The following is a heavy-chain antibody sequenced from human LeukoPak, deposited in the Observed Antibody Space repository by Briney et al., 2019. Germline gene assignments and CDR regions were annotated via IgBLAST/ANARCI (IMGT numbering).Heavy chain of an antibody. V-gene: IGHV4-59*01. CDR2: IYYSGNT. J-gene: IGHJ4*02. CDR3: AGPARYCSGGSCWDS. CDR1: GGSIHSYY. D-gene: IGHD2-15*01. Sequence: PSETLSLTCTVSGGSIHSYYWNWIRQPPGKGLEWIGNIYYSGNTNYNPSLKSRVAISVDTSKNQFSLKLTSVTAADTAIYYCAGPARYCSGGSCWDSWGQGTLVTVSS.